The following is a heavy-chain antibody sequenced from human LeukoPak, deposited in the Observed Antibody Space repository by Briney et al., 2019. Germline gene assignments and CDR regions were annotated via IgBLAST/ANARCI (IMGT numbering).Heavy chain of an antibody. J-gene: IGHJ6*03. D-gene: IGHD5-12*01. CDR2: IKQDGSDK. V-gene: IGHV3-7*01. Sequence: GRSLRLSCAASGFTFSSSWMSWVRQDPGKGMEWVANIKQDGSDKYYVASMKGPFTVSRDNAKNSLYLQMNSLRAEDTAVYYCARGPRVAMAEHYYYMDGWGKGTTVTVSS. CDR1: GFTFSSSW. CDR3: ARGPRVAMAEHYYYMDG.